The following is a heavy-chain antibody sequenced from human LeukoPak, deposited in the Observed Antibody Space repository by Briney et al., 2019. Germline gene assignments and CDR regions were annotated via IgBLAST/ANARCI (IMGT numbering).Heavy chain of an antibody. Sequence: GGSLRLSCAASGFTFSSYGMHWVRQAPGKGLEWVAVISYDGSNKYYADSVKGRFTISRDNSKNTLYLQMNSLRAEDTAVYYCARDGHYYDSSGYSGADYWGQGTLVTVSS. D-gene: IGHD3-22*01. CDR3: ARDGHYYDSSGYSGADY. V-gene: IGHV3-30*03. J-gene: IGHJ4*02. CDR2: ISYDGSNK. CDR1: GFTFSSYG.